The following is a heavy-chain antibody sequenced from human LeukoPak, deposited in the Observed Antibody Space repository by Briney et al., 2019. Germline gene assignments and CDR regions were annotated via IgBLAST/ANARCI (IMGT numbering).Heavy chain of an antibody. Sequence: GGSLRLSCAASGFTFSNYIMNWVRQAPGEGLEWVSSISTSSTYIYYADSVKGRFTISRDNAKSSLYLQMISLRAEDTAVYYCVSPDPFRGAVNPDYWGQGTLVTVSS. CDR2: ISTSSTYI. V-gene: IGHV3-21*01. CDR3: VSPDPFRGAVNPDY. J-gene: IGHJ4*02. D-gene: IGHD3-16*01. CDR1: GFTFSNYI.